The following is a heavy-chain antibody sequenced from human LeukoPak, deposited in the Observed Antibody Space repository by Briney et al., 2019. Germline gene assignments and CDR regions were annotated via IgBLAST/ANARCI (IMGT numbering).Heavy chain of an antibody. V-gene: IGHV3-30*18. J-gene: IGHJ3*01. CDR1: GFSFSTYG. CDR3: AKDTYRGYPRDALDF. CDR2: ISFDGSNK. Sequence: PGGSLRLSCAASGFSFSTYGMHWVRQAPGKGLEWVAVISFDGSNKKYADSVKGRVTISRDNSNNSRYLQMDSLRAEDTAVYYCAKDTYRGYPRDALDFWGQGTMVTVSS. D-gene: IGHD2-21*01.